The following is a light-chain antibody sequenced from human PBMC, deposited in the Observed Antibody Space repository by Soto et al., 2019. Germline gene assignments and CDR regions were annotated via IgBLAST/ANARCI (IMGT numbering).Light chain of an antibody. CDR1: SSNIGNNP. J-gene: IGLJ1*01. CDR3: AAWDDSLSGYV. V-gene: IGLV1-44*01. CDR2: TTN. Sequence: QSVLTQPPSASGTPGQMVTISCSGDSSNIGNNPVNWYQQLPGTAPKLLIYTTNQRPSGVPDRFSGSKSDTSASLAISGLQSEDEADYYCAAWDDSLSGYVFGTGTKVTVL.